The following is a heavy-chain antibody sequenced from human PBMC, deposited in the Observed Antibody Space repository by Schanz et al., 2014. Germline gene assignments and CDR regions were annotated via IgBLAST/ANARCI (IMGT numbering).Heavy chain of an antibody. CDR3: ARREFSNRADAEYFQH. V-gene: IGHV3-23*04. Sequence: EVQLVESGGGLVQPGGSLRLSCAASGFTFTTNAMSWVRQPPGKGLEWVSAISGNGGSTYFADSVKGRFTISRDNSDNTLFLQMNSLRDEDTAVYYCARREFSNRADAEYFQHWGQGTLVTVSS. D-gene: IGHD4-4*01. J-gene: IGHJ1*01. CDR1: GFTFTTNA. CDR2: ISGNGGST.